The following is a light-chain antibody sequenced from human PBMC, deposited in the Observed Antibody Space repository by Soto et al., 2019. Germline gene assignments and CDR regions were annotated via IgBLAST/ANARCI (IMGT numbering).Light chain of an antibody. V-gene: IGKV1-6*01. CDR2: AAS. J-gene: IGKJ4*01. CDR1: QDIRSD. Sequence: AIHMTQFPSSLSASVGDRATITCRASQDIRSDLGWYQQRPGKAPKVMIYAASSLQSGVPSRFSGSGSGTDFTLTISSLKHEDFAIYYCLQDYNYTLTFGGGTKVDIK. CDR3: LQDYNYTLT.